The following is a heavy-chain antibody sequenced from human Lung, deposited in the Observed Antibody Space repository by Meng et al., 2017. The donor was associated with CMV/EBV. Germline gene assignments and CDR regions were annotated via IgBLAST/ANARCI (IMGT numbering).Heavy chain of an antibody. CDR1: GGSFSGSY. Sequence: SQTXSLTCAVYGGSFSGSYRHWIRQPPGMSLEWIGEIDDTGRTKYSPSLNSRVTMLLDTSKKQFSLKLSSVTAADTAVYYCARDSPLLLGGLTRYYYYGMDVWGQGTTVTVSS. CDR3: ARDSPLLLGGLTRYYYYGMDV. V-gene: IGHV4-34*01. D-gene: IGHD3-16*01. CDR2: IDDTGRT. J-gene: IGHJ6*02.